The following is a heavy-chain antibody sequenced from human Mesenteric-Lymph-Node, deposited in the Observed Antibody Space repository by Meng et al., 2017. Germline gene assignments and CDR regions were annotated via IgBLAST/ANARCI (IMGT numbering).Heavy chain of an antibody. CDR2: INPDGTNS. CDR1: GFTFSSKY. J-gene: IGHJ4*02. V-gene: IGHV3-74*01. CDR3: ARGTITPPGTGWGCFCDF. D-gene: IGHD1-1*01. Sequence: GGSLRLSCAASGFTFSSKYMHWVRQSPGKGLVWVSRINPDGTNSNNADSVKGRFTVSRDNSRNTLYLQMNSLTAEDTAVYYCARGTITPPGTGWGCFCDFWGLGTLVTVSS.